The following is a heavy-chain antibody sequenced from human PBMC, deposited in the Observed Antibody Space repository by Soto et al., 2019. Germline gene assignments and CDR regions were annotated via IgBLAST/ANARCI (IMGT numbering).Heavy chain of an antibody. CDR3: AKGLLGAALGLYYYYGMDV. Sequence: GGSLRLSCAASGFTFDDYAMHWVRQAPGKGLEWVSGISWNSGSIGYADSVKGRFTISRDNAKNSLYLQMNSLRAEDTALYYCAKGLLGAALGLYYYYGMDVWGQGTTVTVSS. CDR2: ISWNSGSI. J-gene: IGHJ6*02. D-gene: IGHD3-16*01. CDR1: GFTFDDYA. V-gene: IGHV3-9*01.